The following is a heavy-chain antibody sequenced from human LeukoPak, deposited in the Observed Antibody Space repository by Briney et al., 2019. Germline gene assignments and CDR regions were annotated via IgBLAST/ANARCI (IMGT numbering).Heavy chain of an antibody. CDR3: ARASVSSSFDY. Sequence: GGSLRLSCAASGFTSSNYAMHWVRQAPGKGLEWVALISYDGGNKYYADSMKGRFSISRDNSKNTLYLQMNSLRAEDTAVYYCARASVSSSFDYWGQGTLVTVSS. CDR2: ISYDGGNK. CDR1: GFTSSNYA. J-gene: IGHJ4*02. V-gene: IGHV3-30*04. D-gene: IGHD6-13*01.